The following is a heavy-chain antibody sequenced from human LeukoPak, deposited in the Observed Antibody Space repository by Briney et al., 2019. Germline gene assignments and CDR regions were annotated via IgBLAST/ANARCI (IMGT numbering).Heavy chain of an antibody. D-gene: IGHD2-2*01. J-gene: IGHJ4*02. Sequence: GGSLRLSCAASGFSFSDYSVNWVRQAPGKGLEWVSYISSGGTTIYYAVSVKGRFTISRDNARNSLSLQMNSLRVEDTAVYYCARDRLCSSISCYDYWGQGTLVTVSS. CDR1: GFSFSDYS. CDR3: ARDRLCSSISCYDY. CDR2: ISSGGTTI. V-gene: IGHV3-48*01.